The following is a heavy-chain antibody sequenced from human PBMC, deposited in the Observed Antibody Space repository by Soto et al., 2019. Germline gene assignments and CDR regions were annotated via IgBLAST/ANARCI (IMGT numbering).Heavy chain of an antibody. CDR3: ATSNIAVTGPYFDY. V-gene: IGHV3-33*01. CDR2: IWYDGSKT. D-gene: IGHD6-19*01. Sequence: VELMESGGGVVQPGRSLRLSCAASGFTFSTYAMHWVRESTGKGLEWVAVIWYDGSKTYYAGSVKGRFTISRDNSKNTLYLQMNSLSADDTAVYFSATSNIAVTGPYFDYWGRCCLVTVSS. J-gene: IGHJ4*02. CDR1: GFTFSTYA.